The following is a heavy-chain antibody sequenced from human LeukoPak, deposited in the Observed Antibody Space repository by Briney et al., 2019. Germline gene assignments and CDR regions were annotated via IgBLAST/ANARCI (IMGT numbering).Heavy chain of an antibody. V-gene: IGHV1-8*03. J-gene: IGHJ4*02. CDR3: ARVRGNYRYVPDY. D-gene: IGHD3-16*02. Sequence: ASVKVSCKASGYTFTDYDLNWLRQASGQGLEWVAWLNPSSGKWGYAQKFQGRVTITRDTSIRTAYLELSSLKADDTAVYYCARVRGNYRYVPDYWGQGTRVTVSS. CDR2: LNPSSGKW. CDR1: GYTFTDYD.